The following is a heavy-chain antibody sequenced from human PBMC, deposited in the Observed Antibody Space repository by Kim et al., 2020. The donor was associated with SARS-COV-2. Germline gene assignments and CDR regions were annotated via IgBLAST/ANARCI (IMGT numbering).Heavy chain of an antibody. V-gene: IGHV1-3*01. J-gene: IGHJ5*02. CDR1: GYTFTNYI. D-gene: IGHD6-13*01. CDR2: INAGNGNT. Sequence: ASVKVSCKASGYTFTNYIIHWVRQAPGQRLEWMGWINAGNGNTRYSQEFQGRVTVSRDTSASTAYMELSSLRSEDTAVYYCASDRGCSSWWGWLDPWGQGTLVTVSS. CDR3: ASDRGCSSWWGWLDP.